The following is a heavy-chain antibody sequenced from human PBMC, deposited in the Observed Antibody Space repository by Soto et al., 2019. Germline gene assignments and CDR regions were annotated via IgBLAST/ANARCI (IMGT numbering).Heavy chain of an antibody. CDR1: GFTFSSYG. CDR2: ISYDGSNK. Sequence: QVQLVESGGGVVQPGRSLRLSCAASGFTFSSYGMHWVRQAPGKGLEWVAVISYDGSNKYYADSVKGRFTISRDNSKNTLYLQMNSLRAEDTAVYYCAKDQDTAMVTSMGYYYYGMDVWGQGTTVTVSS. V-gene: IGHV3-30*18. CDR3: AKDQDTAMVTSMGYYYYGMDV. J-gene: IGHJ6*02. D-gene: IGHD5-18*01.